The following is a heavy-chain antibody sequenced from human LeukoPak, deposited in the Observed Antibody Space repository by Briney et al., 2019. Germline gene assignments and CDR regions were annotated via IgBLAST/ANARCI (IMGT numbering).Heavy chain of an antibody. D-gene: IGHD3-16*01. J-gene: IGHJ3*02. CDR1: GFNFGIYG. Sequence: PGTSLRLSCTASGFNFGIYGMHWVRQAPGKGLEWVSAISGSGGSTYYADSVKGRFTISRDNSKNTLYLQMNSLRAEDTAVYYCATYRPLTAFDIWGQGTMVTVSS. CDR3: ATYRPLTAFDI. V-gene: IGHV3-23*01. CDR2: ISGSGGST.